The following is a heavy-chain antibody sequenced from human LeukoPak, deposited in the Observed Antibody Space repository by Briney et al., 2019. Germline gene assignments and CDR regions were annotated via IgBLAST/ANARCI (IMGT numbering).Heavy chain of an antibody. CDR2: ISYDGSNK. V-gene: IGHV3-30*03. D-gene: IGHD3-3*01. J-gene: IGHJ4*02. Sequence: GRSLRLSCAASGFTFSSYGMHWVRQAPGKGLEWVAVISYDGSNKYYADSVKGRFTISRDNSKNTLYLQMNSLRAEDTAVYYCARGHDFWSGYYTGIDYWGQGTLVTVSS. CDR3: ARGHDFWSGYYTGIDY. CDR1: GFTFSSYG.